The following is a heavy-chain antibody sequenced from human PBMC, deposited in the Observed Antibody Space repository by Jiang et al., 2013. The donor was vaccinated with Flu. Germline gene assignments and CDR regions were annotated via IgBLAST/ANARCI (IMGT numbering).Heavy chain of an antibody. J-gene: IGHJ4*02. CDR3: ARREWLTSGHDY. CDR1: GYTFSTHW. D-gene: IGHD6-19*01. V-gene: IGHV5-51*01. Sequence: KKPGESLKISCEVSGYTFSTHWIAWVRQRPGKGLEWMGVIYPGDSDTRYSPSFEGQVTISADKSISTAYLQWSRLKASDTAMYYCARREWLTSGHDYWGQGTLVTVSS. CDR2: IYPGDSDT.